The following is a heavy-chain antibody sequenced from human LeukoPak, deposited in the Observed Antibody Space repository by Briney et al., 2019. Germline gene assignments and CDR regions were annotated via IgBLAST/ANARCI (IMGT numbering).Heavy chain of an antibody. D-gene: IGHD3-10*01. Sequence: GGSLRLSCAASGFTFSTYSMNWVRQAPGKGLEWVANINQDGSEKYYVDSVKGRLTISRDNAKNSLYLQMNSLRAEDTAVYYCARIGLYYSSRYYFDFWGQGTLVTVSS. CDR3: ARIGLYYSSRYYFDF. V-gene: IGHV3-7*01. CDR1: GFTFSTYS. CDR2: INQDGSEK. J-gene: IGHJ4*02.